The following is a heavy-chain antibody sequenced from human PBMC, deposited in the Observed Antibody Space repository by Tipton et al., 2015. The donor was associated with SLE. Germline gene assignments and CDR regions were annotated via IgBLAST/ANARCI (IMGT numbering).Heavy chain of an antibody. V-gene: IGHV4-38-2*02. Sequence: TLSLTCTVSGYSISSGYYWGWIRQPPGKGLEWIGSIYHSGSTYYNPSLKSRVTISVDTSKNQFSLKLSSVTAADTAVYYCARDPPGITGTNGYWGQGTLVTVSS. CDR3: ARDPPGITGTNGY. J-gene: IGHJ4*02. CDR2: IYHSGST. D-gene: IGHD1-20*01. CDR1: GYSISSGYY.